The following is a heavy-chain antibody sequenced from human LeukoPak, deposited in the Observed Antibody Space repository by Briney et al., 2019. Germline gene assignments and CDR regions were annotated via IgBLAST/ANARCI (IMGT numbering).Heavy chain of an antibody. J-gene: IGHJ4*02. CDR3: ARGYYDFWSGSPRLWGDYFDY. V-gene: IGHV4-59*12. CDR1: GGSISSYY. CDR2: IYYSGST. D-gene: IGHD3-3*01. Sequence: SETLSLTCTVSGGSISSYYWSWIRQPPGKGLEWIGYIYYSGSTNYNPSLKSRVTISVDTSKNQFSLKLSSVTAADTAVYYCARGYYDFWSGSPRLWGDYFDYWGQGTLVTVSS.